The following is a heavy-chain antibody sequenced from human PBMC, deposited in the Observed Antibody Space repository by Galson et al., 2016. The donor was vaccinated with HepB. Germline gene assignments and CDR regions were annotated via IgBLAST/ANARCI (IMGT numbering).Heavy chain of an antibody. CDR2: INGDGSST. CDR1: GFTFSGYW. V-gene: IGHV3-74*01. J-gene: IGHJ3*02. D-gene: IGHD2-21*01. CDR3: ARGSRSIPNALDI. Sequence: SLRLSCAASGFTFSGYWMHWVRQTPGKGLVWVSRINGDGSSTNYADSVKGRFTISRENAKNTLFLQMNSLGAEDTAVYYCARGSRSIPNALDIWGQGTVVTVSS.